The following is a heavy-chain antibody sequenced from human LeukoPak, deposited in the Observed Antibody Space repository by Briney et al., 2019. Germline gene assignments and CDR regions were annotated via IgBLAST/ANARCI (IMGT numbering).Heavy chain of an antibody. CDR2: ISAYNGNT. Sequence: GASVKVSCKASGYTFTSYGINWVRQAPGQGLEWMGWISAYNGNTNYAQKLQGRVTMTTDTSTSTAYMEVRSLRSDDTAVYYCARARPAVAVADAFDIWGQGTMVTVSS. J-gene: IGHJ3*02. D-gene: IGHD6-19*01. CDR1: GYTFTSYG. V-gene: IGHV1-18*01. CDR3: ARARPAVAVADAFDI.